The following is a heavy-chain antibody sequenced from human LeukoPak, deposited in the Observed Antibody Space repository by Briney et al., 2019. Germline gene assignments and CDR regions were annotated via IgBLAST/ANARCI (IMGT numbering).Heavy chain of an antibody. CDR2: ISGSGVTT. CDR3: AREGLQWLVQYYFDY. D-gene: IGHD6-19*01. V-gene: IGHV3-23*01. CDR1: GFTFSSYG. J-gene: IGHJ4*02. Sequence: TGGSLRLSCAASGFTFSSYGMHWVRQAPGKGLEWVSAISGSGVTTYYADSVKGRFTISRDNSKNTLYLQMSSLRAEDTAVYYCAREGLQWLVQYYFDYWGQGTLVTVSS.